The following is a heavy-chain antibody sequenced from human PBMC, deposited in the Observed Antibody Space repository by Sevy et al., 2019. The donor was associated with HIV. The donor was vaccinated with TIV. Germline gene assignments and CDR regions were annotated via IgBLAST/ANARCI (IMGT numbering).Heavy chain of an antibody. CDR2: INSDGSYT. CDR1: GFTFSSYW. Sequence: GRSLRLSCAASGFTFSSYWMHWVRQAPGKGLVWVSRINSDGSYTNYADSVKGRFTISRDNAKNTLSLQMNSLRAEDTAVYYCARGRIYDFWSGYSDDLRFDYWGQGTLVTVSS. V-gene: IGHV3-74*01. CDR3: ARGRIYDFWSGYSDDLRFDY. J-gene: IGHJ4*02. D-gene: IGHD3-3*01.